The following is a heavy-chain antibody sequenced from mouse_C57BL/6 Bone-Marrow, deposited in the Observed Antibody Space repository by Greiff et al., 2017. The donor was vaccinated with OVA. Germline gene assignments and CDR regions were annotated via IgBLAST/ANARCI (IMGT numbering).Heavy chain of an antibody. CDR3: ESGNYFAY. CDR2: FTMYSDAT. D-gene: IGHD2-1*01. CDR1: YFAFMASA. V-gene: IGHV1-49*01. Sequence: QVQLQQSGAELVRPGSSVKLSCKASYFAFMASAMHWVKQRPGHGLEWIGSFTMYSDATEYSENFKGKATLTANTSSSTAYMELSSLTSEDSAVYYCESGNYFAYWGQGTLVTVSA. J-gene: IGHJ3*01.